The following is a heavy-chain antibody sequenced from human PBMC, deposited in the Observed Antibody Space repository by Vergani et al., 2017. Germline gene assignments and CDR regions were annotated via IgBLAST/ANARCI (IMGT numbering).Heavy chain of an antibody. CDR3: AKDGDGSVWMDV. V-gene: IGHV3-9*01. D-gene: IGHD6-19*01. J-gene: IGHJ6*04. CDR1: GFTLDDYA. Sequence: EVQLVESGGGLVQPGRFLRLLCAASGFTLDDYAMHWVRQAPGKGLGGVSGISWNSGSIGHGDSVKGRFTISRDNAKNSLYLQMNSLRAEDTALYYCAKDGDGSVWMDVWGKGTTVTVSS. CDR2: ISWNSGSI.